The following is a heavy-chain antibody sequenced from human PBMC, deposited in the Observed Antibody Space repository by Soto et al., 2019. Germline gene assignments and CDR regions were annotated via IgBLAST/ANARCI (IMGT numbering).Heavy chain of an antibody. Sequence: QVRLVESGGDLVKPGESLRLSCVASGFIFIDYYMNWVRQAPGKGLEWVSYISSTGKNIYYSDSVKGRFIVSRDNAKNSLFLQMNSLTVDDTAIYYCGRSHGAGSYWGRGTRVTVSS. CDR2: ISSTGKNI. D-gene: IGHD4-17*01. CDR3: GRSHGAGSY. J-gene: IGHJ4*02. CDR1: GFIFIDYY. V-gene: IGHV3-11*01.